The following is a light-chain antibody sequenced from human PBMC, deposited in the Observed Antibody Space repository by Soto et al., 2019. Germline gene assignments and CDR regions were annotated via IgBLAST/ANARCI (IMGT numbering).Light chain of an antibody. CDR1: QSVSSY. J-gene: IGKJ4*01. V-gene: IGKV3-11*01. Sequence: IVXTXXPXTXSLSPGERATLSCRASQSVSSYLAWYQQKPGQAPRLLIYDASNRATGIPARFSGSGSGTDFTLTISSREPEDFAVYYCQQRSNRPLTFGGGTKVEIK. CDR3: QQRSNRPLT. CDR2: DAS.